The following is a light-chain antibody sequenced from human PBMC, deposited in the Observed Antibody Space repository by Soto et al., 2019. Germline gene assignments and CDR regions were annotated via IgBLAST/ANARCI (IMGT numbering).Light chain of an antibody. CDR3: QNYNILPLT. CDR1: QNICNY. CDR2: DAA. Sequence: DIQMTQSPSSLSASVGDRVTIACQASQNICNYLNWCQYKPGKAPKVLIFDAASLETGVPSRFSGSGYGTDFSLTINSLQTEDVATYYCQNYNILPLTFGEGTKVEIK. J-gene: IGKJ4*01. V-gene: IGKV1-33*01.